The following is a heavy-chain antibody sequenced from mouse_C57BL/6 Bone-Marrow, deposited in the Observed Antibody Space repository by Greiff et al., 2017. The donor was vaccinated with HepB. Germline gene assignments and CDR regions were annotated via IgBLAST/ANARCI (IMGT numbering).Heavy chain of an antibody. Sequence: VKLMESGPGLVAPSQSLSITCTVSGFSLTSYGVSWVRQPPGKGLEWLGVIRGDGGTNYHSALISRMSISKDNSKSQVVLKLNSLQTDDTATYYCAKWGTTVVATNWDCAMDYWGQGTSVTVSS. CDR2: IRGDGGT. D-gene: IGHD1-1*01. CDR3: AKWGTTVVATNWDCAMDY. CDR1: GFSLTSYG. V-gene: IGHV2-3*01. J-gene: IGHJ4*01.